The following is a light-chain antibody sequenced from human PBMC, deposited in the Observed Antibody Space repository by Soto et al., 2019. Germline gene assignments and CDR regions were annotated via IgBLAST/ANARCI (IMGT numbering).Light chain of an antibody. CDR2: RNS. V-gene: IGLV1-47*01. Sequence: QSVLTQPPSASGPPGQRVTMSCSGSRSNIGSNSVYWYQQLPGTAPKLLIYRNSQRPSGVPDRLSGSKSGSSASLDISGLRSEDEADYYCAAWDNSLSAVVFGGWTKVTVL. CDR1: RSNIGSNS. CDR3: AAWDNSLSAVV. J-gene: IGLJ2*01.